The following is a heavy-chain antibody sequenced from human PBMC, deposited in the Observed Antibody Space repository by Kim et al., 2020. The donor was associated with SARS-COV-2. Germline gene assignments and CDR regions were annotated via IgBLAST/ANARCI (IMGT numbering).Heavy chain of an antibody. V-gene: IGHV3-30*18. Sequence: GGSLRLSCAASGFTLSSYGMHWVRQAPGKGLEWVAVISYDGSNKHYADSVKGRFTISRDNSKNTLYLQMNSLRAEGTAVYYCAKDRVATGGTYYFDYWGQGTLVTVSS. CDR3: AKDRVATGGTYYFDY. J-gene: IGHJ4*02. CDR1: GFTLSSYG. D-gene: IGHD5-12*01. CDR2: ISYDGSNK.